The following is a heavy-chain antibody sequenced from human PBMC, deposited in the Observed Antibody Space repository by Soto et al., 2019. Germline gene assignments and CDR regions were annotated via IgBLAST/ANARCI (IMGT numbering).Heavy chain of an antibody. CDR3: AKDGSHNFDY. V-gene: IGHV3-30*18. CDR2: MSYDGSNE. CDR1: GFTFSSYD. J-gene: IGHJ4*02. D-gene: IGHD1-26*01. Sequence: GGSLRLSCVASGFTFSSYDMHWVRQAPGKGLEWVALMSYDGSNEYYADSVKGRFTISRDNSKNTLYLQMNSLRAEDTAVYYCAKDGSHNFDYWGQGTLVTVSS.